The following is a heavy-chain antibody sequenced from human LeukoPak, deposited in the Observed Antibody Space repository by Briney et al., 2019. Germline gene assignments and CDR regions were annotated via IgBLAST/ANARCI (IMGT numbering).Heavy chain of an antibody. D-gene: IGHD3-3*01. V-gene: IGHV1-18*01. CDR1: GYTFTSYG. CDR2: ISAYNGNT. CDR3: ARVTIFGVAPRGMDY. Sequence: ASVKVSCKASGYTFTSYGISWVRQAPGQGLEWMGWISAYNGNTNYAQKLQGRVTMTTDTSTSTAYMELRSLRSDDTAVYYCARVTIFGVAPRGMDYWGQGTLVTVSS. J-gene: IGHJ4*02.